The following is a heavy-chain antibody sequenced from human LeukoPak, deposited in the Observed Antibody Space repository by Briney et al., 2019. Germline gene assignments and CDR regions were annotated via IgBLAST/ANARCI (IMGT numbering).Heavy chain of an antibody. CDR2: INPSGGNT. Sequence: ASVKVSCKASVYTFISFYMHWVRQAPGQGLEWMGIINPSGGNTNYAQKFQGRVTMTRDTSTSTVYMELSSLRSEDTAVYYCARGGLDGYYFDYWGQGTLVTVSS. CDR1: VYTFISFY. V-gene: IGHV1-46*01. J-gene: IGHJ4*02. D-gene: IGHD6-19*01. CDR3: ARGGLDGYYFDY.